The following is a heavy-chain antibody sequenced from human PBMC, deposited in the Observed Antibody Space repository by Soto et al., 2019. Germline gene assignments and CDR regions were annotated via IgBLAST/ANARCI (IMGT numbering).Heavy chain of an antibody. CDR1: GYTFTGYY. CDR2: INPNSGGT. V-gene: IGHV1-2*02. J-gene: IGHJ6*02. CDR3: AREGDREVISGSYYGMDV. D-gene: IGHD3-10*01. Sequence: ASVKVSCKASGYTFTGYYMHWVRQAPGQGLEWMGWINPNSGGTNYAQKFQGRVTMTRDTSISTAYMELSRLRSDDTAVYYCAREGDREVISGSYYGMDVWGQGTTVTVSS.